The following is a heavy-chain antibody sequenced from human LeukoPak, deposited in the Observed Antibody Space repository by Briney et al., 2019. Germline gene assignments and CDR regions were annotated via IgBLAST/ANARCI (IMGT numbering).Heavy chain of an antibody. CDR2: IYTSGST. D-gene: IGHD3-22*01. CDR1: GGSISSYY. Sequence: SETLSLTCTVSGGSISSYYWSWIRQPAGKGLEWIERIYTSGSTNYNPSLKSRVTMSVDTSKNQFSLKLSSVTAADTAVYYCAREWGYYDSSGYYYSNVLYDYWGQGTLVTVSS. V-gene: IGHV4-4*07. J-gene: IGHJ4*02. CDR3: AREWGYYDSSGYYYSNVLYDY.